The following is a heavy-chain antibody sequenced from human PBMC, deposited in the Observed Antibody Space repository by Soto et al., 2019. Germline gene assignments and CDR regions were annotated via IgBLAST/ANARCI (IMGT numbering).Heavy chain of an antibody. J-gene: IGHJ6*03. V-gene: IGHV4-34*01. CDR1: GGSFSDYY. D-gene: IGHD3-16*01. CDR3: ALISNYYYYMDV. CDR2: INHNGDT. Sequence: PSETLSLTCAVYGGSFSDYYWSWIRQPPGKGLEWIGEINHNGDTNYNPSLKSRVTISVDTSKNQFSLRLSSVTAADTAMYYCALISNYYYYMDVWGKGTTVTVSS.